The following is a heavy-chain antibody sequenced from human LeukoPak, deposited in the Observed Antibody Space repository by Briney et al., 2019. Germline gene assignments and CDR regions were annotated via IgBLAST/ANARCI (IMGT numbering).Heavy chain of an antibody. CDR1: GYSIRSGYH. D-gene: IGHD2-2*01. CDR3: ASGYQLPYY. V-gene: IGHV4-38-2*01. CDR2: IYQSGST. Sequence: TSETLSLTCAVSGYSIRSGYHWSWIRPPPGKGLEWIGSIYQSGSTYYNPSLKSRVTISVDTSKNQFSLNLSSVTAADTAVYYCASGYQLPYYWGQGTLVTVSS. J-gene: IGHJ4*02.